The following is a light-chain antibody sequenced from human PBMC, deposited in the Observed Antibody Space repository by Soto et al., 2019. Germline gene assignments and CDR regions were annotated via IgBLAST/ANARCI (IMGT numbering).Light chain of an antibody. CDR1: QSISSW. V-gene: IGKV1-5*03. J-gene: IGKJ1*01. CDR2: KAS. CDR3: QQYNSYPWP. Sequence: DIQMTQSPSTLSASVGDRVTITCRASQSISSWLAWYQQKPGKAPKLLIYKASSLESGVPSRFSGSGSGTEFTLTISSLQPVDFATYYCQQYNSYPWPFGQGTKVAIK.